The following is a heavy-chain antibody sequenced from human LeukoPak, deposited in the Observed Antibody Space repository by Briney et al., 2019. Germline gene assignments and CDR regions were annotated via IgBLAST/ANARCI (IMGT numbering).Heavy chain of an antibody. CDR1: GFTFSSHW. Sequence: PGGSLRLSCAASGFTFSSHWVHWVRQAPGKGLEWVSVIYSGGSTYYAESVKGRFTISRDNSKNTLYLQMNSLRAEDTAVYYCAREVVVVGATGGGFDYWGQGTLVTVSS. V-gene: IGHV3-53*01. J-gene: IGHJ4*02. CDR2: IYSGGST. CDR3: AREVVVVGATGGGFDY. D-gene: IGHD1-26*01.